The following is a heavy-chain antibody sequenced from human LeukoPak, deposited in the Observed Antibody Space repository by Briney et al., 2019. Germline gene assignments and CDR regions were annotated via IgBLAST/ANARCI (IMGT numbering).Heavy chain of an antibody. CDR2: ISGSSGTI. CDR3: ARRSEFGVLYYMDI. V-gene: IGHV3-48*01. Sequence: GGSLRLSCVASGFTFSSYSMNWVRQAPGKRLEWVSYISGSSGTIYYADSVKGRFTISRDNAKNSLYLQMNSLRAEDTAVYYCARRSEFGVLYYMDIWGKGTTVTVSS. J-gene: IGHJ6*03. CDR1: GFTFSSYS. D-gene: IGHD3-16*01.